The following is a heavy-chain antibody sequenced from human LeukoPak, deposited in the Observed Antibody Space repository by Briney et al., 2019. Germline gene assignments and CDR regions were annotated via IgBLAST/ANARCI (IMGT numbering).Heavy chain of an antibody. J-gene: IGHJ6*03. CDR1: GFTFTTYW. CDR3: ARDAGYGDNSAYYYHYMDV. V-gene: IGHV3-74*01. Sequence: GGSLRLSCEASGFTFTTYWMHWVRRGPGKGLVWVSRIDSEGSTTNYADSVKGRFTISRDNAKNTLNLQMNSLSAEDTAVYYCARDAGYGDNSAYYYHYMDVWGKGTTVTVSS. D-gene: IGHD4-23*01. CDR2: IDSEGSTT.